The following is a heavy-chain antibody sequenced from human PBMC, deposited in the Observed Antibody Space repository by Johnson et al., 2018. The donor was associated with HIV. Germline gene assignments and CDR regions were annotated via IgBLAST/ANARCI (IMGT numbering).Heavy chain of an antibody. J-gene: IGHJ3*02. D-gene: IGHD3-3*01. CDR1: GFTFDDYG. Sequence: VQLVESGGGLVQPGRSLRLSCAASGFTFDDYGMSWVRQAPGKGLEWVSGINWNGGNTAYAESVKVRFTISRDNSKNTLYLQMNSLRAEDTAVYYCARGSWGTIFGVVITDAFDIWGQGTMVTVSS. CDR2: INWNGGNT. V-gene: IGHV3-20*04. CDR3: ARGSWGTIFGVVITDAFDI.